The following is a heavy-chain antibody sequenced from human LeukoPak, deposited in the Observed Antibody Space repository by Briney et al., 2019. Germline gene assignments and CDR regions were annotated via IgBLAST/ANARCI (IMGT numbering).Heavy chain of an antibody. CDR2: IYYSGST. V-gene: IGHV4-59*08. CDR1: GGSISSYY. J-gene: IGHJ4*02. Sequence: KSSETLSLTCTVSGGSISSYYWSWIRQPPGKGLEWIGYIYYSGSTNYKPSLKSRVTISVDTSKNQFSLKLSSVTAADTAVYYCGWSGSYYDYWGQGTLVTVSS. D-gene: IGHD1-26*01. CDR3: GWSGSYYDY.